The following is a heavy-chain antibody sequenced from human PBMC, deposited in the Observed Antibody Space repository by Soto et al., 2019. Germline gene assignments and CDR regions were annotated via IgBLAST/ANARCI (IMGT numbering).Heavy chain of an antibody. CDR3: AKDGRNVLLWFGVNYYYYYGMDV. J-gene: IGHJ6*02. D-gene: IGHD3-10*01. V-gene: IGHV3-30*18. CDR2: ISHDGSNK. CDR1: GFTFSSDG. Sequence: GGSLRLSCAASGFTFSSDGMHWVRQAPGKGLEWVAVISHDGSNKYYADSVKGRFTISRDNSKNTLYLQMNSLRAEDTAVYYCAKDGRNVLLWFGVNYYYYYGMDVWGQGTTVTVSS.